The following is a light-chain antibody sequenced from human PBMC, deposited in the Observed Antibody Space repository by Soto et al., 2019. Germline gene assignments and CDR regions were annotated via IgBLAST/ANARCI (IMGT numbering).Light chain of an antibody. J-gene: IGLJ3*02. CDR2: EVS. CDR3: CSYAGSNNLV. Sequence: QSVLTQPPSASGSPGQSVTISCTGTNSDVGGYNYVSWYQQHPGKAPKVMIYEVSNRPSGVPDRFSVSKSGNTASLTVSGLQAEDEADYYCCSYAGSNNLVFGGGTKLTVL. CDR1: NSDVGGYNY. V-gene: IGLV2-8*01.